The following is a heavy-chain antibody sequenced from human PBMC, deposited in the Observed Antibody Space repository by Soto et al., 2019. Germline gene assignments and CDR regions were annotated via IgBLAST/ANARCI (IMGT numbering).Heavy chain of an antibody. CDR3: ANQIRGSGWYPLDY. CDR2: SSFDGTQQ. Sequence: GGSLRLSCTASGFSLSSSDMHWVRQAPGKGLEWLAVSSFDGTQQFYGDSVKGRFTVSRDNSNNMVYMEMNSLRTEDTAVYYCANQIRGSGWYPLDYWGVGTPAPVSP. CDR1: GFSLSSSD. J-gene: IGHJ4*02. V-gene: IGHV3-30*18. D-gene: IGHD6-19*01.